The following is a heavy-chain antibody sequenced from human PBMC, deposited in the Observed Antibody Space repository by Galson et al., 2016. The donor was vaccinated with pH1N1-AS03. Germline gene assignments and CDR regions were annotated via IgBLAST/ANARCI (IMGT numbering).Heavy chain of an antibody. CDR2: IIAVFGTP. CDR3: ARGREYNYGSGGAAFDI. D-gene: IGHD5-18*01. V-gene: IGHV1-69*13. Sequence: SVKVSCKASGVTFRNFVISWVRQAPGQGLEWVGGIIAVFGTPKHAQKFQGRVTITADESTSTAYMELSSLTSEDTAVYYCARGREYNYGSGGAAFDIWGQGTTVTVSS. CDR1: GVTFRNFV. J-gene: IGHJ3*02.